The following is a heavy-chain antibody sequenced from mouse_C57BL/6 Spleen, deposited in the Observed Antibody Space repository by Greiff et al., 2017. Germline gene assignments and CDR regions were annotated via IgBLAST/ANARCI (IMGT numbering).Heavy chain of an antibody. CDR2: IYPGDGDT. J-gene: IGHJ1*03. CDR1: GYAFSSYW. V-gene: IGHV1-80*01. CDR3: ARKRGITTVVDHWYFDV. Sequence: QVQLKESGAELVKPGASVKISCKASGYAFSSYWMNWVKQRPGKGLEWIGQIYPGDGDTNYNGKFKGKATLTADKSSSTAYMQLSSLTSEDSAVYFCARKRGITTVVDHWYFDVWGTGTTVTVSS. D-gene: IGHD1-1*01.